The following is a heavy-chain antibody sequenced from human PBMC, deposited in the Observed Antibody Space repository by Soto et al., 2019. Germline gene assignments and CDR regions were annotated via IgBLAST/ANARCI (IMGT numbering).Heavy chain of an antibody. CDR3: AKDLGTSFRITIFGVVKGAFDI. Sequence: GGSLRLSCAASGFTFSSYAMSWVRQAPGKGLEWVSAISGSGGSTYYADSVKGRFTISRDNSKNTLYLQMNSLRAEDTAVYYCAKDLGTSFRITIFGVVKGAFDIWGQGTVVTVSS. CDR2: ISGSGGST. CDR1: GFTFSSYA. D-gene: IGHD3-3*01. J-gene: IGHJ3*02. V-gene: IGHV3-23*01.